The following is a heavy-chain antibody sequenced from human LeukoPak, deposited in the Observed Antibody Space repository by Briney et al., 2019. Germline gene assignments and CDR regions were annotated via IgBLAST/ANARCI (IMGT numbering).Heavy chain of an antibody. V-gene: IGHV3-73*01. J-gene: IGHJ4*02. CDR3: TTTGFRELVVY. CDR2: IRSKANSYAT. Sequence: GGSLKLSCAASGFTFSGSAMHWVRQASGKGLEWVGRIRSKANSYATAYAASVKGRFTISRDDSKNTAYLQVNSLKTEDTAVYYCTTTGFRELVVYWGQGTLVTVSS. D-gene: IGHD3-10*01. CDR1: GFTFSGSA.